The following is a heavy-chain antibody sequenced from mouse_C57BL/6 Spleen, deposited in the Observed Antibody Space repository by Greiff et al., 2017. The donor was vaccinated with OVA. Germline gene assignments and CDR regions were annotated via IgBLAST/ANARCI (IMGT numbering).Heavy chain of an antibody. J-gene: IGHJ2*01. CDR3: AMHYSSSYFDY. Sequence: QLQQSGAELVRPGTSVKVSCKASGYAFTNYLIEWVKQRPGQGLEWIGVINPGSGGTNYNEKFKGKATLTADKSSSTAYMQLSSLTSEDSAVYFCAMHYSSSYFDYWGQGTTLTVSS. D-gene: IGHD1-1*01. CDR1: GYAFTNYL. CDR2: INPGSGGT. V-gene: IGHV1-54*01.